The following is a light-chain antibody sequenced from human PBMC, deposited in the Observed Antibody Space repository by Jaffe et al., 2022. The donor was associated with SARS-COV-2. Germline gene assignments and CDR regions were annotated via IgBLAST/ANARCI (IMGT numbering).Light chain of an antibody. CDR2: KAS. J-gene: IGKJ1*01. CDR3: QHYNTYSRT. Sequence: DIQMTQSPATLSASVGDRVAITCRASQSVGSWLAWYQQKPGKAPKLLIHKASSLESGVPSRFSGSGSGTEFTLTISSLQPDDFATYYCQHYNTYSRTFGQGTKVEIK. CDR1: QSVGSW. V-gene: IGKV1-5*03.